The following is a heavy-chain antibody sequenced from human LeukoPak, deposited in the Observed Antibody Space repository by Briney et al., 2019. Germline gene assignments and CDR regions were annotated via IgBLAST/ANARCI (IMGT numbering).Heavy chain of an antibody. CDR2: IKQDGSEK. J-gene: IGHJ4*02. CDR1: GFTFSSYW. D-gene: IGHD3-22*01. V-gene: IGHV3-7*01. CDR3: ARVANYYDSSGYYSLFDY. Sequence: GGSLRLSCAASGFTFSSYWMSWVRQAPGKGLEWVANIKQDGSEKYYVDSVRGRFTISRDNAKNSLYLQMNSLRAEDTAVYYCARVANYYDSSGYYSLFDYWGRGTLVTVSS.